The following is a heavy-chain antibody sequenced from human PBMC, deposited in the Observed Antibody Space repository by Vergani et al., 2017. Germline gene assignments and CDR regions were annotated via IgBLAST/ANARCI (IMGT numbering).Heavy chain of an antibody. J-gene: IGHJ3*02. V-gene: IGHV4-31*03. D-gene: IGHD4-17*01. Sequence: QVQLQQWGAGLLKPSETLSLTCTVSGGSISSGGYYWSWIRQHPGKGLEWIGYIYYSGSTYYNPSLKSRVTISVDTSKNQFSLKLSSVTAADTAVYYCASHPMTTVTTYRQKDAFDIWGQGTMVTGSS. CDR3: ASHPMTTVTTYRQKDAFDI. CDR2: IYYSGST. CDR1: GGSISSGGYY.